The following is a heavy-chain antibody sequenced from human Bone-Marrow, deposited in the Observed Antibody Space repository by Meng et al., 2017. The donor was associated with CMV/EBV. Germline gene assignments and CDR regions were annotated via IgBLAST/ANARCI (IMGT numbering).Heavy chain of an antibody. CDR2: IYPDDSDT. V-gene: IGHV5-51*01. J-gene: IGHJ6*01. CDR1: GYSFTNYW. D-gene: IGHD2-2*01. CDR3: ARHGDLIVVPAVVNYYGMDV. Sequence: GGSLRLFCEASGYSFTNYWIGWVRQMPGKGLEWMGIIYPDDSDTRYSPSFQGQVTISADKSISTAYLQWSSLTASDTAIYYCARHGDLIVVPAVVNYYGMDVWGQGTTVTLSS.